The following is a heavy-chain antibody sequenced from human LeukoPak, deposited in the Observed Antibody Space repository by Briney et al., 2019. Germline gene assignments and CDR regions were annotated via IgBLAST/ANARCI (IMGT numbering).Heavy chain of an antibody. Sequence: GGSLRLSCAASGFTFSSYSMNWVRQAPGKGLEWVSYISSSSSTIYYADSVKGRFTISRDNAKNSLYLQMNSLRAEDTAVYYCARGLNYGGNFCFDYWGQGTLVTVSS. CDR1: GFTFSSYS. D-gene: IGHD4-23*01. CDR3: ARGLNYGGNFCFDY. J-gene: IGHJ4*02. CDR2: ISSSSSTI. V-gene: IGHV3-48*01.